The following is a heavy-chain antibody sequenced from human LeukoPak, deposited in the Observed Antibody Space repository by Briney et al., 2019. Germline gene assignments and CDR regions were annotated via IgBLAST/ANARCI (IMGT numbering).Heavy chain of an antibody. Sequence: SVKVSCKASGGTFSSYAISWVRQAPGQGLEWMGGIIPIFGTANYAQKFQGRVTITADESTSTAYMELSSLRSEDTAVYYCARLSSSSGYYYYYMDVWGKGATVTVSS. CDR2: IIPIFGTA. J-gene: IGHJ6*03. CDR1: GGTFSSYA. V-gene: IGHV1-69*13. D-gene: IGHD6-6*01. CDR3: ARLSSSSGYYYYYMDV.